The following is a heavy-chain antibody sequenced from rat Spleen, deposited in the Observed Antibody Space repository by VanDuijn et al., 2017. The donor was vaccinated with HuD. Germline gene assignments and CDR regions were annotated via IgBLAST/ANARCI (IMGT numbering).Heavy chain of an antibody. V-gene: IGHV2S30*01. CDR2: MRDDGDQ. Sequence: QVQLKESGPGLVQPSQTLSLTCTVSGFSLGGNIVHWARQLPGKGLERLGRMRDDGDQRYNSVLKSRLSISRDTSRNQVFLERNSLQTDDTAIYYCTREYNDGSSLGGWCAYWGQGTLVTVSS. J-gene: IGHJ3*01. CDR1: GFSLGGNI. CDR3: TREYNDGSSLGGWCAY. D-gene: IGHD1-12*02.